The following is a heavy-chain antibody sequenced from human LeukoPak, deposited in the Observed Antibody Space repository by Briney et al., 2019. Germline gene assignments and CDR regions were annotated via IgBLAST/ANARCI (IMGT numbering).Heavy chain of an antibody. CDR1: DGSISYYY. D-gene: IGHD4-23*01. CDR3: ARWHMNSQDV. CDR2: IYVGGST. V-gene: IGHV4-4*07. J-gene: IGHJ6*02. Sequence: PSETLSLTCIVSDGSISYYYWSWIRQPAGKGLEWIGRIYVGGSTNYSPSLKSRVSMSLDKSKNQLSLKLISVSAADTAVYYCARWHMNSQDVWGRGTAVTVS.